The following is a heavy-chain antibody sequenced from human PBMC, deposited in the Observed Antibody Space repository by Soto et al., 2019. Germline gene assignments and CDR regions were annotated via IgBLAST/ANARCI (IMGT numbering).Heavy chain of an antibody. J-gene: IGHJ6*02. CDR3: ARADYYDSSGYFGPSPVYYYYGMDV. D-gene: IGHD3-22*01. Sequence: SVKVSCKASGGTFSSYAIIWVRQAPGQGLEWMGGIIPIFGTANYAQKFQGRVTITADESTSTAYMELSSLRSEDTAVYYCARADYYDSSGYFGPSPVYYYYGMDVWGQGTTVTVSS. CDR1: GGTFSSYA. V-gene: IGHV1-69*13. CDR2: IIPIFGTA.